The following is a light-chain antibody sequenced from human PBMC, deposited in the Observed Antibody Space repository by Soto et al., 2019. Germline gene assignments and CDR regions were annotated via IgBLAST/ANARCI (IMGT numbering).Light chain of an antibody. CDR1: QSVSSSY. Sequence: EIVLTQSPGTLSLSPGERATLSCRSSQSVSSSYLAWYQQKPGQAPRLLIYDASNRATGIPARFSGSGSGTDFTLTISSLEPEDFAVYYCQHRYNWLITFGQGTRLEI. J-gene: IGKJ5*01. CDR3: QHRYNWLIT. V-gene: IGKV3-11*01. CDR2: DAS.